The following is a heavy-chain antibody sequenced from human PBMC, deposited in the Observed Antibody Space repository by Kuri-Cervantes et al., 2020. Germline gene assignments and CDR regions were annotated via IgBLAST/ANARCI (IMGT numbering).Heavy chain of an antibody. CDR2: INPNSGGT. CDR1: GHTFTGYY. V-gene: IGHV1-2*02. Sequence: ASVKVSCKASGHTFTGYYIHLVRQAPGQGLEWMGWINPNSGGTNYAQKFQGRVTMTRDTSISTAYMELSRLRSDDTAVYYCARDSFIDGRDYFDYWGQGTLVTVSS. J-gene: IGHJ4*02. CDR3: ARDSFIDGRDYFDY.